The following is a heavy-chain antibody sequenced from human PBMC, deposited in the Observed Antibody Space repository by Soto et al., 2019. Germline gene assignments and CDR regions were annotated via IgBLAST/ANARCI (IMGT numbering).Heavy chain of an antibody. Sequence: LPLTCSVSRGSISSYYWSWFRQPPGKGLEWIGFIHRTGSTKYNPSLESRVTISVDTSQNQLSLRLSSVTAADTAVYYCPRESAGSGKNNWFDPWGQGIMVTVYS. CDR3: PRESAGSGKNNWFDP. V-gene: IGHV4-59*01. CDR1: RGSISSYY. J-gene: IGHJ5*02. D-gene: IGHD3-10*01. CDR2: IHRTGST.